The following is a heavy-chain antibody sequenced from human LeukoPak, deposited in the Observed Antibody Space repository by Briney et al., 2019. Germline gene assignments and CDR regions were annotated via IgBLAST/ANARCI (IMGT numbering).Heavy chain of an antibody. CDR3: ARAASIAARTAGY. D-gene: IGHD6-6*01. CDR1: GYTFTGYD. CDR2: MNPNSGNT. V-gene: IGHV1-8*01. J-gene: IGHJ4*02. Sequence: ASVKVSCKASGYTFTGYDINWVRLATGQGLEWMGWMNPNSGNTGYAQKFQGRVTMTRNTSISTAYMELSSLRSEDTAVYYCARAASIAARTAGYWGQGTLVTVSS.